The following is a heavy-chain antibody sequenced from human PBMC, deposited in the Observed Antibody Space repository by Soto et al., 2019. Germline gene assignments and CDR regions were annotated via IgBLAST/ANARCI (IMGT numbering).Heavy chain of an antibody. J-gene: IGHJ4*02. CDR1: GLTFSNYG. V-gene: IGHV3-30*18. CDR2: ISYDGSNE. Sequence: QVQLVESGGGVVQPGGSLRLSCAASGLTFSNYGMHWVRQAPGKGLEWVAHISYDGSNEHYVDSVKGRFTISRDNSKNTLYLQMTSLRAEDTAVYYCAEDSYYHASTGYYIFDYWGQGTLVTVSS. D-gene: IGHD3-22*01. CDR3: AEDSYYHASTGYYIFDY.